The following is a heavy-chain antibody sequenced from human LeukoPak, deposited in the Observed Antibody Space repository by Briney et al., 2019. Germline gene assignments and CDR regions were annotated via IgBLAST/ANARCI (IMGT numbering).Heavy chain of an antibody. J-gene: IGHJ6*02. CDR3: ARAFYYDSSGYYYVYYYYYGMDV. Sequence: PGGPLRLSCAASGFTFSSYSMNWVRQAPGKGLEWVSSISSSSSYIYYADSVKGRFTISRDNAKNSLYLQMNSLRAEDTAVYYCARAFYYDSSGYYYVYYYYYGMDVWGQGTTVTVSS. CDR1: GFTFSSYS. D-gene: IGHD3-22*01. CDR2: ISSSSSYI. V-gene: IGHV3-21*01.